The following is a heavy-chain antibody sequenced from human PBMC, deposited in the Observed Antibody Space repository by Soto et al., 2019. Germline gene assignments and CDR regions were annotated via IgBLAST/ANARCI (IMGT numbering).Heavy chain of an antibody. CDR2: IYYSGST. CDR3: ARVGVVVAATTSLSYMEV. D-gene: IGHD2-15*01. CDR1: GGSISSGGYY. V-gene: IGHV4-31*03. Sequence: SETLSLTCTVSGGSISSGGYYWSWIRQHPGKGLEWIGYIYYSGSTYYNPSLKSRVAISVDMSKNQFSLKLSSVTAADTAVYYCARVGVVVAATTSLSYMEVWGKGTTVTV. J-gene: IGHJ6*03.